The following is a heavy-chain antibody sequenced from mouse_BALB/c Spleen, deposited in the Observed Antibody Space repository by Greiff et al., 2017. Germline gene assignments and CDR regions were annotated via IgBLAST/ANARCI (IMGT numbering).Heavy chain of an antibody. Sequence: EVQLQESGPELVKPGASVKMSCKASGYTFTSYVMHWVKQKPGQGLEWIGYINPYNDGTKYNEKFKGKATLTSDKSSSTAYMELSSLTSEDSAVYYCAREYGYDAVDYWGQGTTLTVSS. D-gene: IGHD2-2*01. J-gene: IGHJ2*01. CDR3: AREYGYDAVDY. V-gene: IGHV1-14*01. CDR1: GYTFTSYV. CDR2: INPYNDGT.